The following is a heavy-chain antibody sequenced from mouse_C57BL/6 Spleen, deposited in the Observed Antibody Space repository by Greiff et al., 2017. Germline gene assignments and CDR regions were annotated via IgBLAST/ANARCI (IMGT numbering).Heavy chain of an antibody. J-gene: IGHJ2*01. CDR3: ARDEGIVANFDY. CDR1: GFTFSSYA. V-gene: IGHV5-4*01. D-gene: IGHD1-1*01. Sequence: EVKLVESGRGLVKPGGSLKLSCAASGFTFSSYAMSWVRQTPKKRLEWVATISDGGSYTYYPDNVKGRFTISRDNAKNNLYLQMSHLKSEDTAMYYCARDEGIVANFDYWGQGTTLTVSS. CDR2: ISDGGSYT.